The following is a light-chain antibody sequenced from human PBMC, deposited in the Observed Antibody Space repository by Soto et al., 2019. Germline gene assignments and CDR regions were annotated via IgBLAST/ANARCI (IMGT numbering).Light chain of an antibody. CDR3: SSYTSSSTLVV. J-gene: IGLJ1*01. CDR1: RNDIGAYEF. CDR2: EVV. Sequence: QSALTQPPSASGSPGQSVTISCTGTRNDIGAYEFVSWYQHHPGKAPKLIIYEVVQRPSGVPDRFSGSKSGNTASLTVSGLQAADEADYYCSSYTSSSTLVVFGTGTKLTVL. V-gene: IGLV2-8*01.